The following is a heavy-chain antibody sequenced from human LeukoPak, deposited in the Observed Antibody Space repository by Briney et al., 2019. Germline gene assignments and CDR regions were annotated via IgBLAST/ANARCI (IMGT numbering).Heavy chain of an antibody. D-gene: IGHD4-17*01. CDR2: ITSSSTI. CDR3: ARDLYGDYAFDY. Sequence: GGSLRLSCAASGFTFSSYTMNWVRQAPGKGLEWVSYITSSSTIYYADSVKGRFIISRDNAKNSLYLQMNSLRDEDTAVYYCARDLYGDYAFDYWGQGTLVTVSS. V-gene: IGHV3-48*02. J-gene: IGHJ4*02. CDR1: GFTFSSYT.